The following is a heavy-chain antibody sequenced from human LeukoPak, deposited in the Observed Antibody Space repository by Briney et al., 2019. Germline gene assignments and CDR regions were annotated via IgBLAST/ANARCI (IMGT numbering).Heavy chain of an antibody. CDR2: ISAYNGNT. CDR1: GYTFTSYG. CDR3: ARALWKDTIFGPGEDPSDAFDI. J-gene: IGHJ3*02. D-gene: IGHD3-3*01. Sequence: GASVKVSCKASGYTFTSYGISWVRQAPGQGLEWMGWISAYNGNTNYAQKLQGRVTMTTDTSTSTAYMELRSLRSDDTAVYYCARALWKDTIFGPGEDPSDAFDIWGQGTMVTVSS. V-gene: IGHV1-18*01.